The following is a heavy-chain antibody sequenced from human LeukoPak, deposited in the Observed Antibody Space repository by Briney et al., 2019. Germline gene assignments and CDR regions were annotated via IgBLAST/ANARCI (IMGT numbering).Heavy chain of an antibody. J-gene: IGHJ4*02. V-gene: IGHV1-69*04. CDR3: ARDAAVEMATTIPYYFDY. D-gene: IGHD5-24*01. CDR2: IIPILGIA. Sequence: ASVKVSCKVSGYTLTELSMHWVRQAPGQGLEWMGRIIPILGIANYAQKFQGRVTITADKSTSTAYMELSSLRSEDTAVYYCARDAAVEMATTIPYYFDYWGQGTLVTVSS. CDR1: GYTLTELS.